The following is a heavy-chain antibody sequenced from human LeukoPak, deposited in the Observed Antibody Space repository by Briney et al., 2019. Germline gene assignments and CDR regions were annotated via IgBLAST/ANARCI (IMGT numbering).Heavy chain of an antibody. CDR2: IYYSGST. Sequence: KTSQTLSLTCTVSGGSISSGDYYWSWIRQPPGKGLEWIGYIYYSGSTYYNPSLKSRVAISVDTSKNQFSLRLSSVTAADTAVYYCARSPRLAMVRGSIDYWGQGTLVTVSS. CDR1: GGSISSGDYY. D-gene: IGHD3-10*01. J-gene: IGHJ4*02. V-gene: IGHV4-30-4*01. CDR3: ARSPRLAMVRGSIDY.